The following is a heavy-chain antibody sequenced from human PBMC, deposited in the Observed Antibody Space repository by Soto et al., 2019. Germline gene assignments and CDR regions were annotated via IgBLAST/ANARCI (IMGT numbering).Heavy chain of an antibody. J-gene: IGHJ4*02. D-gene: IGHD5-12*01. V-gene: IGHV3-7*01. CDR3: ARDSPKGGYDSVDH. Sequence: GGSLRLSCAASGFTFSSYWMSWVRQAPGKGLEWVANIKQDGSEKYYVDSVKGRFTISRDNAKNSLYLQMNGLRAEDTAVYYCARDSPKGGYDSVDHWGQGTLVTVSS. CDR2: IKQDGSEK. CDR1: GFTFSSYW.